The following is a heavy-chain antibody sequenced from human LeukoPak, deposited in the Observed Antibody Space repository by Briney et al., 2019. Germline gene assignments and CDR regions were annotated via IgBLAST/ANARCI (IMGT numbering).Heavy chain of an antibody. Sequence: SQTLSLTCTVSGGPISSGGYYWSWIRQHPGKGLEWIGYIYYSGSTYYNPSLKSRVTISVDTSKNQFSLKLSSVTAADTAVYYCARYCSSTSCSGYAFDIWGQGTMVTVSS. CDR1: GGPISSGGYY. D-gene: IGHD2-2*01. CDR3: ARYCSSTSCSGYAFDI. J-gene: IGHJ3*02. V-gene: IGHV4-31*03. CDR2: IYYSGST.